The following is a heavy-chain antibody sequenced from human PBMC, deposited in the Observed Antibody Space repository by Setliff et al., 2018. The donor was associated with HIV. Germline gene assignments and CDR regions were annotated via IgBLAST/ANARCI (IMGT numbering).Heavy chain of an antibody. V-gene: IGHV4-61*09. CDR1: GGSISSGSYY. Sequence: PSETLSLTCTVSGGSISSGSYYWSWIRQPAGKGLEWIGHIYTSGSTNYNPSLKSRVTISVDTSKNQFSLKLSSVTAADTAVYYCARGGNWGPGAFDIWGQGTMVTVSS. D-gene: IGHD7-27*01. J-gene: IGHJ3*02. CDR3: ARGGNWGPGAFDI. CDR2: IYTSGST.